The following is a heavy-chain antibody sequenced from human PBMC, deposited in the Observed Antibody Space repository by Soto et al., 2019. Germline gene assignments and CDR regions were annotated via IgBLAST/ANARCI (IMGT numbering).Heavy chain of an antibody. J-gene: IGHJ4*02. V-gene: IGHV4-59*08. CDR1: GGSISSYY. D-gene: IGHD2-2*01. Sequence: SETLSLTCTVSGGSISSYYWSWIRQPPGKGLEWIGYIYYSGSTNYNPSLKSRVTISVDTSKNQFSLKLSSVIAADTAVYYCARVWHCSSTSCYGTLVDYWGQGTLVTVSS. CDR3: ARVWHCSSTSCYGTLVDY. CDR2: IYYSGST.